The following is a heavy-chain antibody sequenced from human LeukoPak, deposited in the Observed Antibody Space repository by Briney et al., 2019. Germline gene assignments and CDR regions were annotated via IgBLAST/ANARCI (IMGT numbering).Heavy chain of an antibody. CDR3: ATMGEQWLLKDI. CDR1: GFPFYTYP. J-gene: IGHJ3*02. V-gene: IGHV3-21*01. CDR2: ISSSNSFK. D-gene: IGHD6-19*01. Sequence: GGSLRLSCAASGFPFYTYPMNWVRQAPGKGLEWVASISSSNSFKNYADSVKGRFTISRDNAQNSLYLQMSSLRAEDTGLYYCATMGEQWLLKDIWGQGTMVIVSS.